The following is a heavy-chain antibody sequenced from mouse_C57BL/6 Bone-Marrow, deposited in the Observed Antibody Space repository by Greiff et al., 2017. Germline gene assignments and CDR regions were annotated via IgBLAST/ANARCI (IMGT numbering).Heavy chain of an antibody. V-gene: IGHV1-76*01. Sequence: QVQLQQPGAELVRPGASVKLSCKASGYTFTGYCINWVKQRPGQGLEWIARIYPGSGNTDYNEKFKGKATLTADKSSSTAYMQLSSLTSEDSAVYFCARGDHYVGLADWGQGTLVTVSA. CDR3: ARGDHYVGLAD. J-gene: IGHJ3*01. CDR2: IYPGSGNT. CDR1: GYTFTGYC. D-gene: IGHD1-1*02.